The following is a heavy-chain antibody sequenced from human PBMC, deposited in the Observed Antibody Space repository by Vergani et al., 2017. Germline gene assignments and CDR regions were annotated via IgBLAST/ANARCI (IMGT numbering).Heavy chain of an antibody. Sequence: HVQLQESGPRLVKTSQTLSLTCSVSGDSLSSDDYYWTWIRQSPGRGLEYIGYIYDSESTYYNPSLQSRVTISVDTSKNQFSLNLRSVTAADSAVYYCAREVFGSYIDYWGQGALVTVSS. J-gene: IGHJ4*02. CDR3: AREVFGSYIDY. V-gene: IGHV4-30-4*08. CDR1: GDSLSSDDYY. D-gene: IGHD3-16*01. CDR2: IYDSEST.